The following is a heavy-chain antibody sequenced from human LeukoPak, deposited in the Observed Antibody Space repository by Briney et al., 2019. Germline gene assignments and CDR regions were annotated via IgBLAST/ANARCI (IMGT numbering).Heavy chain of an antibody. J-gene: IGHJ4*02. CDR1: GGIFSSYA. V-gene: IGHV1-69*04. D-gene: IGHD4-23*01. CDR3: ARMGDYGGKPSFDY. Sequence: ASVKVSCTASGGIFSSYAISWLGQAPGQGLEWLGKILPSRGNTNYAQKFQGRLTITADKSTSTAYMELSSLRSEDTAVYYCARMGDYGGKPSFDYWGQGTLVTVSS. CDR2: ILPSRGNT.